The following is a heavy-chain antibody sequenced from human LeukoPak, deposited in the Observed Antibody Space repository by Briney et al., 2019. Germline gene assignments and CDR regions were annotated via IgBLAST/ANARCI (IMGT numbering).Heavy chain of an antibody. CDR2: IYNGGII. D-gene: IGHD3-10*01. V-gene: IGHV4-4*07. CDR1: GDSISRYY. Sequence: SETLSLTCIISGDSISRYYWSWIRQPAGKGLEWIGRIYNGGIITYNPSLKSRVTMSIDTSNNQFSLRLRFVTAADTAVYYCARDSGTTGEVKFDPWGQGTLVTASS. CDR3: ARDSGTTGEVKFDP. J-gene: IGHJ5*02.